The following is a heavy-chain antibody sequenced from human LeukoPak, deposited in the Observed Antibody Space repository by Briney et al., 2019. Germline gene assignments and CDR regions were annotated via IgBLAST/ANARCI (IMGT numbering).Heavy chain of an antibody. V-gene: IGHV3-21*01. CDR1: GFTFSSYS. CDR3: ARDHSNARGYFMDV. CDR2: ISSSSTYI. J-gene: IGHJ6*03. Sequence: PGGSLRLSCAASGFTFSSYSMNWVRQAPGKGLEWVSSISSSSTYIYYADSVKGRFTISRDNAKNSLYLQMNSLRAEDTAVYYCARDHSNARGYFMDVWGKGTTVTLSS. D-gene: IGHD4-11*01.